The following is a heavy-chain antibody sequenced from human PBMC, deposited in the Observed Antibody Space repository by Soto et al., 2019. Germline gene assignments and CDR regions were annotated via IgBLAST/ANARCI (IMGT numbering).Heavy chain of an antibody. D-gene: IGHD2-8*01. J-gene: IGHJ4*02. CDR3: ARSGAYCTSITCLFDSF. CDR1: GYTFTSCG. CDR2: ISAYNGDT. V-gene: IGHV1-18*01. Sequence: ASVKVSCKASGYTFTSCGYAWVRQAPGQGLEWMGWISAYNGDTNYAQKFQDRVTLTTDTSTTTAYMELRNLGSDDTAVYYCARSGAYCTSITCLFDSFWGLGTLVTVSS.